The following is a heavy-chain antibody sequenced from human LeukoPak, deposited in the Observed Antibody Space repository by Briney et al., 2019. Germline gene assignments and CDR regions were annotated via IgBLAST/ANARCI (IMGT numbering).Heavy chain of an antibody. CDR3: AKVRTRDGYNYRYYGMDV. CDR1: GFTFSSYV. D-gene: IGHD5-24*01. J-gene: IGHJ6*02. V-gene: IGHV3-23*01. Sequence: GGSLRLSCAASGFTFSSYVMSWVRQAPGKGLEWVSAISGSGGSTYYADSVRGRFTISRDNSKNTLYLQMNSLRAEDTAVYYCAKVRTRDGYNYRYYGMDVWGQGTTVTVSS. CDR2: ISGSGGST.